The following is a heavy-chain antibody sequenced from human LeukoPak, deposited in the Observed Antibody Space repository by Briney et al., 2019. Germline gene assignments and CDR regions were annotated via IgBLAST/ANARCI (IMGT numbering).Heavy chain of an antibody. CDR3: ARRLGASDY. Sequence: SETLSLTCTVSGGSISSSSNYWGWIRQPPGKGLEWIGSIYYSGSTYYNPSLKSRVTISVDTSNNQFSLKLTSVTAADTAVYYCARRLGASDYWGQGTLVTVSS. D-gene: IGHD4-17*01. V-gene: IGHV4-39*01. CDR2: IYYSGST. CDR1: GGSISSSSNY. J-gene: IGHJ4*02.